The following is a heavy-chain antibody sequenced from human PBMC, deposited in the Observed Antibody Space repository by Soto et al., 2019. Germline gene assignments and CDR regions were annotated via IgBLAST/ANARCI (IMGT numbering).Heavy chain of an antibody. CDR2: IYWNDDK. CDR1: GFSLSTSGVG. Sequence: QITLKESGPTLVKPIQTLTLTCTFSGFSLSTSGVGVGWIRQPPGKALEWLALIYWNDDKRYSPSLKSRLTITKDTSKNQVVLTMPNMDPVDTATYYCAHRRGGSSWLYYFDYWGQGTLVTVSS. CDR3: AHRRGGSSWLYYFDY. J-gene: IGHJ4*02. D-gene: IGHD6-13*01. V-gene: IGHV2-5*01.